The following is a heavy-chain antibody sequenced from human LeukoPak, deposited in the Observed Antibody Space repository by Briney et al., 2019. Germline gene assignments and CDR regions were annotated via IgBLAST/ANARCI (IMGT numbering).Heavy chain of an antibody. V-gene: IGHV3-64*04. CDR1: GFTFSSYA. Sequence: GGSLRLSCSASGFTFSSYAMHWVRQAPGKGLEYVSAISSNGGSTYYADSVKGRFTISRDNSKNTLYLQMSSLRAEDTAVYYCARGPYSGSYGYWGQGTLVTVSS. D-gene: IGHD1-26*01. CDR2: ISSNGGST. CDR3: ARGPYSGSYGY. J-gene: IGHJ4*02.